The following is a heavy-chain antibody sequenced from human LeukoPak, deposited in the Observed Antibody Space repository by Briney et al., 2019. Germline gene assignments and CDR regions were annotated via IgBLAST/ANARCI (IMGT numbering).Heavy chain of an antibody. Sequence: GASVKVSCKASGYTFTSYGISWVRQAPGQGLEWMGWISAYNGNTNYAQKLQGRVTMTTDTSTSTAYMELRSLRSDDTAVYYCARVFRGSGSYSGRTIPQRGGGRQQNHPGYYYYYYMDVWGKGTTVTVSS. CDR3: ARVFRGSGSYSGRTIPQRGGGRQQNHPGYYYYYYMDV. D-gene: IGHD1-26*01. CDR1: GYTFTSYG. V-gene: IGHV1-18*01. CDR2: ISAYNGNT. J-gene: IGHJ6*03.